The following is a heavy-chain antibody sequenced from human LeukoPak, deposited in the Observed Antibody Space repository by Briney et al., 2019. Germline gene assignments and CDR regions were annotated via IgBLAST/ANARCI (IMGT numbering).Heavy chain of an antibody. D-gene: IGHD5/OR15-5a*01. CDR3: ARVNSVNLSDY. Sequence: GGSLRLSCEASGFTFSRDGMNWVRQAPGEGLEWIAHITGPSSSSKIYYADSVKGRFTISRDNVKGALYLQMSSLRVEDTAVYYCARVNSVNLSDYWGQGTLVTVSS. CDR1: GFTFSRDG. CDR2: ITGPSSSSKI. V-gene: IGHV3-48*01. J-gene: IGHJ4*02.